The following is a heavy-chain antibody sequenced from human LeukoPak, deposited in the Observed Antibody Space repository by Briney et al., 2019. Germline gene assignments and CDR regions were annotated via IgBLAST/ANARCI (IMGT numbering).Heavy chain of an antibody. Sequence: RPGGSLTLACAPSGLSFISTSVRWGRQAGGEGMGWLSYSSTVTGNIYYADSVKGRFTISRDNAKSSLYLQMSSLRAEDTALYFCATTGNFYDMDVWGKGTTVTVSS. CDR2: SSTVTGNI. CDR3: ATTGNFYDMDV. D-gene: IGHD1-1*01. V-gene: IGHV3-48*04. J-gene: IGHJ6*03. CDR1: GLSFISTS.